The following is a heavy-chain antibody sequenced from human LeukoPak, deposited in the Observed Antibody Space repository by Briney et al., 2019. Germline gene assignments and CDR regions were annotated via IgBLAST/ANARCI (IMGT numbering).Heavy chain of an antibody. D-gene: IGHD2-21*01. J-gene: IGHJ3*02. CDR3: AKSNGCGLVDI. CDR1: GGSISSGSYH. V-gene: IGHV4-61*02. CDR2: IYTSGST. Sequence: SSETLSLTCTVSGGSISSGSYHWSWIRQPAGKGLEWIGRIYTSGSTNYNPSLKSRVTISVDTSKNQFSLKLNSVTAADTAVYYCAKSNGCGLVDIWGQGTMVTVSS.